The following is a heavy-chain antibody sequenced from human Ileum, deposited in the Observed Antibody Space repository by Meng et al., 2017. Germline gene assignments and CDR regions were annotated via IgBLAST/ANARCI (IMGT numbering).Heavy chain of an antibody. CDR3: AREDPGTASRGLDF. V-gene: IGHV4-4*07. CDR1: GGSISSYY. CDR2: IYTSGNI. Sequence: GSLRLSCSVSGGSISSYYWSWIRQPAGKALEWIGRIYTSGNINYNPSLKSRVTMSVDTSKNQFSLNLSSVTAADTAVYYCAREDPGTASRGLDFWGQGTLVTVSS. D-gene: IGHD6-13*01. J-gene: IGHJ4*02.